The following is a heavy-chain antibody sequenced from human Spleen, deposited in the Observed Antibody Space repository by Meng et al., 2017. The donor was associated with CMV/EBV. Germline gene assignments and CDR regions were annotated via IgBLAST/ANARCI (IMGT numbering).Heavy chain of an antibody. CDR3: ARDWGLLFDRYDY. Sequence: SGGSISSSSYYWGWIRQPPGKGLEWIGSLYYSGRTYYNPSLKSRVTISVDTSKNQFSLKLSSVTAADTAVYYCARDWGLLFDRYDYWGQGTLVTVSS. CDR1: GGSISSSSYY. D-gene: IGHD2-21*01. V-gene: IGHV4-39*07. J-gene: IGHJ4*02. CDR2: LYYSGRT.